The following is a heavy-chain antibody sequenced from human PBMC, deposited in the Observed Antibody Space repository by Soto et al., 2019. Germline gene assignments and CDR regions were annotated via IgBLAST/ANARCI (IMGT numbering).Heavy chain of an antibody. CDR3: ARGLVLRFLEWLSHGMDV. Sequence: PGGSLRLSCAASGFTFSSYWMSWVRQAPGKGLEWVANIKQDGSEKYYVDSVKGRFTIPRDNAKNSLYLQMNSLRAEDTAVYYCARGLVLRFLEWLSHGMDVWGQGTTVTVSS. V-gene: IGHV3-7*03. CDR1: GFTFSSYW. D-gene: IGHD3-3*01. J-gene: IGHJ6*02. CDR2: IKQDGSEK.